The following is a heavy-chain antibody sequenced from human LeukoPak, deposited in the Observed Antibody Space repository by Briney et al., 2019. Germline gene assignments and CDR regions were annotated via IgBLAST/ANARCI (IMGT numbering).Heavy chain of an antibody. J-gene: IGHJ4*02. CDR3: AKDRPLRYFGGAIDY. Sequence: GGSLTLSCAASGFTFSSYAMSWVRQAPGKGPEWVSGISPSGGGAYYADSVKGRFTISRDTSKNTLCLQMDSLRAEDTAIYYCAKDRPLRYFGGAIDYWGQGTLVTVSS. D-gene: IGHD3-9*01. CDR2: ISPSGGGA. V-gene: IGHV3-23*01. CDR1: GFTFSSYA.